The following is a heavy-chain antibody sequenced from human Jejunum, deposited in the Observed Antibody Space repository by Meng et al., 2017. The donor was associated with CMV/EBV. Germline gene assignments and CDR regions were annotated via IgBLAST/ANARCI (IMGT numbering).Heavy chain of an antibody. J-gene: IGHJ4*02. CDR1: GYTFTSYG. CDR2: ISTYNGNT. Sequence: GYTFTSYGISWVRQAPGQGLEWMGWISTYNGNTHYAQKLQGRATMTTDTSTSTAYMEVRSLKSDDPAVYYCARGVVTMTRYYFDYWGQGTLVTVSS. CDR3: ARGVVTMTRYYFDY. D-gene: IGHD2-21*02. V-gene: IGHV1-18*01.